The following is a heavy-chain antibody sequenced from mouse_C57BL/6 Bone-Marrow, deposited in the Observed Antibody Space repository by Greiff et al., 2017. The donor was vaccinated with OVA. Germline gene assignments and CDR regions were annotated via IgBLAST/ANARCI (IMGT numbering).Heavy chain of an antibody. CDR3: TRERYDGFAY. CDR2: LSSGGDYI. J-gene: IGHJ3*01. CDR1: GFTFSSYA. D-gene: IGHD2-12*01. V-gene: IGHV5-9-1*02. Sequence: EVKLMESGEGLVKPGGSLKLSCAASGFTFSSYAMSWVRQTPEKRLEWVAYLSSGGDYIYYEDTVKGRFTISRDNARNTLYLQMSSLKSEDKAMYYCTRERYDGFAYWGQGTLVTVSA.